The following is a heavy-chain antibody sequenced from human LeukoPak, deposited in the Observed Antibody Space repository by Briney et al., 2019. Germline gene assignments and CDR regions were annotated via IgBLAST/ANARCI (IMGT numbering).Heavy chain of an antibody. CDR3: AREGRDGPKDY. J-gene: IGHJ4*02. V-gene: IGHV4-59*01. D-gene: IGHD5-24*01. CDR1: GGSISSYY. CDR2: IYYSGST. Sequence: SETLSLTCTVSGGSISSYYWSWIRQPPGKGLEWIGYIYYSGSTDYNPSLKSRVTISVDTSKNQFSLKLSSVTAADTAVYYCAREGRDGPKDYWGQGTLDTVSS.